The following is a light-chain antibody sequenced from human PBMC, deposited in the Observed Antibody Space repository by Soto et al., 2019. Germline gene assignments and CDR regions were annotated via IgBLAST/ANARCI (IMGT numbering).Light chain of an antibody. CDR3: AACDDRLSVLYV. V-gene: IGLV1-47*01. Sequence: QSVLTQPPSASGTPGQRVTISCAGSSSNIGRNYVYWYQQLPGTAPKLLINRNNKQPSGFPDRVSGSKSATSASLAISGLRSDDEADYYCAACDDRLSVLYVFGTGTKVPVL. J-gene: IGLJ1*01. CDR1: SSNIGRNY. CDR2: RNN.